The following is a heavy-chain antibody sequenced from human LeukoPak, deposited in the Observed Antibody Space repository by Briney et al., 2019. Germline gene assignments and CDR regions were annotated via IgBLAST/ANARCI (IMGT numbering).Heavy chain of an antibody. D-gene: IGHD3-22*01. J-gene: IGHJ4*02. CDR1: GFTVSSNY. V-gene: IGHV3-66*03. CDR2: XXXXGST. Sequence: GGSLRLSCAASGFTVSSNYMSWVRQAPGKGLXXXXXXXXXGSTYYADSVKGRFTISRDNSKNTLYLQMNSLRAEDTAVYYCAREVVYVRYYDSSGYLDHWGQGTLVTVSS. CDR3: AREVVYVRYYDSSGYLDH.